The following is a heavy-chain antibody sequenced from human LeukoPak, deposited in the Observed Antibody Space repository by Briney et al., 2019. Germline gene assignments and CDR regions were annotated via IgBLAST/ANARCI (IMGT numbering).Heavy chain of an antibody. D-gene: IGHD5/OR15-5a*01. CDR3: ARGPPTSTLDY. Sequence: SETLSLTCAVYGGSFSGYYWSWIRQPPGKGLEWIGEINHSGSTNYNPSLKSRVTISVDTSKNRFSLKLSSVTAADTAVYYCARGPPTSTLDYWGQGTLVTVSS. CDR2: INHSGST. J-gene: IGHJ4*02. V-gene: IGHV4-34*01. CDR1: GGSFSGYY.